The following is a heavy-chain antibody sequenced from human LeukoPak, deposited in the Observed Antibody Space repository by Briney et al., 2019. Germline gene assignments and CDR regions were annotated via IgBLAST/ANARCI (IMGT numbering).Heavy chain of an antibody. J-gene: IGHJ3*01. Sequence: SETLSLTCTVSGGSVSSGSYYWSWIRQPPGKGLEWIGYIYYSGSTNYNPSLKSRVTISVDTSKNQFSLKLSSVTAADTAVYYCARGETTVTTYGAFDVWGQGTMVTVSS. V-gene: IGHV4-61*01. D-gene: IGHD4-17*01. CDR3: ARGETTVTTYGAFDV. CDR2: IYYSGST. CDR1: GGSVSSGSYY.